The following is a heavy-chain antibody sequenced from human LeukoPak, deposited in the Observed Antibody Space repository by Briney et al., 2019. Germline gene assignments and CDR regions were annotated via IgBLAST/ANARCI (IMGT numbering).Heavy chain of an antibody. V-gene: IGHV4-34*11. CDR2: IYYSGST. CDR3: AGGGGY. D-gene: IGHD3-16*01. Sequence: PSETLSLTCAVYGGSFGGFDWIWIRQPPGKGLEWIGYIYYSGSTNYNPSLKSRVTISVDTSKNQLSLNLSSVTAADTAVYYCAGGGGYWGQGTLVTVSS. J-gene: IGHJ4*02. CDR1: GGSFGGFD.